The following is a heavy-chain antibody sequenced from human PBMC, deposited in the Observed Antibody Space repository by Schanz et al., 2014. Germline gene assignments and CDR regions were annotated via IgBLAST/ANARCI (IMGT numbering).Heavy chain of an antibody. D-gene: IGHD3-10*01. CDR3: AKGRFGELSAFDI. CDR2: ISGSGGST. Sequence: EVQLVESGGGLVKPGGFLRLSCAASGFTFGDYAMTWVRQAPGKGLEWVSAISGSGGSTYYADSVKGRFTISRDNSKNTLYLQMNSLRAEDTAVYYCAKGRFGELSAFDIWGQGTMVTVSS. V-gene: IGHV3-23*04. CDR1: GFTFGDYA. J-gene: IGHJ3*02.